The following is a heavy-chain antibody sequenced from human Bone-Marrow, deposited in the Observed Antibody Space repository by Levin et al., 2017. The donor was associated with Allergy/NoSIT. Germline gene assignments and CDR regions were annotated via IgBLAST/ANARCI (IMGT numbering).Heavy chain of an antibody. CDR2: ISHSGST. CDR3: ARGLGGGSASDYFDY. D-gene: IGHD2-15*01. J-gene: IGHJ4*02. Sequence: GSLRLSCAVSGGSITNTKWWSWVRQPPGKGLEWIGEISHSGSTNHNPSLKSRLTISVDRSKNQFSLELRSVTAADTAVYYCARGLGGGSASDYFDYWGPGTLVTVSS. V-gene: IGHV4-4*02. CDR1: GGSITNTKW.